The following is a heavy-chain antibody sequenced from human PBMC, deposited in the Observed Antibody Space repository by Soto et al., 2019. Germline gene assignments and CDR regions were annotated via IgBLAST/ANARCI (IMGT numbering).Heavy chain of an antibody. V-gene: IGHV4-34*01. D-gene: IGHD6-13*01. J-gene: IGHJ4*02. CDR3: ARGPIAASSNFDY. CDR1: GGSFSGYY. CDR2: INHSGST. Sequence: SETLSLTCAVYGGSFSGYYWSWIRQPPGEGLEWIGEINHSGSTNYNPSLKSRVTISVDTSKNQFSLKLSSVTAADTAVYYCARGPIAASSNFDYWGQGTLVTVSS.